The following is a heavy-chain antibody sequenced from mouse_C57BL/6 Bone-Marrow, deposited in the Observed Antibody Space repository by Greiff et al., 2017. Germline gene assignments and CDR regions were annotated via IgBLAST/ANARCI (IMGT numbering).Heavy chain of an antibody. Sequence: VQLQQSGAELVRPGASVKLSCTASGFNIKDDSMHWVKQRPERGLEWIGRIDPENGDTEYASKFQGKATITADTSANTAYLQLSSQTSEDTAVDYCTNYDYAMDYWGQGTSVTVSS. CDR1: GFNIKDDS. CDR3: TNYDYAMDY. J-gene: IGHJ4*01. CDR2: IDPENGDT. D-gene: IGHD1-1*01. V-gene: IGHV14-4*01.